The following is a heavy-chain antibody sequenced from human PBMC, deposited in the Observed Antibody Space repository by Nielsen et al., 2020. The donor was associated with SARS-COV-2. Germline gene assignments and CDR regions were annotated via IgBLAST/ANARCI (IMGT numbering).Heavy chain of an antibody. CDR3: AREVTMVRGVIEDY. CDR2: MNPNSGNT. V-gene: IGHV1-8*01. D-gene: IGHD3-10*01. CDR1: GYTFTSYD. J-gene: IGHJ4*02. Sequence: ASVKVSCKASGYTFTSYDINWVRQATGQGLEWMGWMNPNSGNTGYAQKFQGRVTMTRNTSISTAYMELSSLRSEDTAVYYCAREVTMVRGVIEDYWGQGTLVTVSS.